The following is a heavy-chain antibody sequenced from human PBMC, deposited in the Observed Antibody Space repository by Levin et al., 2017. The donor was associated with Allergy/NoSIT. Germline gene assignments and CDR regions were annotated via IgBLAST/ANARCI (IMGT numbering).Heavy chain of an antibody. Sequence: SGGSLRLSCAASGFTFSSYSMNWVRQAPGKGLEWVSSISSSSSYIYYADSVKGRFTISRDNAKNSLYLQMNSLRAEDTAVYYCARHIYDYVWGSYRYTRGFDYWGQGTLVTVSS. CDR3: ARHIYDYVWGSYRYTRGFDY. D-gene: IGHD3-16*02. CDR1: GFTFSSYS. V-gene: IGHV3-21*01. J-gene: IGHJ4*02. CDR2: ISSSSSYI.